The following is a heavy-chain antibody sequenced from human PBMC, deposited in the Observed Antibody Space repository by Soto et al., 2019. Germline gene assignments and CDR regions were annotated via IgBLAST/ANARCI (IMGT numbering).Heavy chain of an antibody. CDR3: AHSRGGSNCTNGVCYQPRGYYYYYYMDV. V-gene: IGHV2-5*02. J-gene: IGHJ6*03. D-gene: IGHD2-8*01. CDR2: IYWDDDK. CDR1: GFSLSTSGVG. Sequence: SGPTLVKPTQTLTLTCTFSGFSLSTSGVGVGWIRQPPGKALEWLALIYWDDDKRYSPSLKSRLTITKDTSKNQVVLTMTNMDPVDTATYYCAHSRGGSNCTNGVCYQPRGYYYYYYMDVWGKGTTVTVSS.